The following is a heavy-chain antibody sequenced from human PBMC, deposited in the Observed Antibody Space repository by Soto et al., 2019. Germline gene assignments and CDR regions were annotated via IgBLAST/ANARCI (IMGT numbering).Heavy chain of an antibody. V-gene: IGHV1-3*01. D-gene: IGHD3-22*01. CDR1: GYTFTNYA. CDR2: INAGNGNT. CDR3: ARLTLAHDSSGYHIFDY. Sequence: ASVKVSCKASGYTFTNYAIHWVRQAPGQRLEWMGWINAGNGNTKYSQKFQGRVTITRDTSASTAYLEWSSLKASDTAMYYCARLTLAHDSSGYHIFDYWGLGTLVTVSS. J-gene: IGHJ4*02.